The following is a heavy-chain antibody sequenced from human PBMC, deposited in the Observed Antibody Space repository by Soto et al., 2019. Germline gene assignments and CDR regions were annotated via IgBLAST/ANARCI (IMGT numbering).Heavy chain of an antibody. D-gene: IGHD1-26*01. J-gene: IGHJ6*02. Sequence: VASVKVSCKASGGTFSSYAISWVRQAPGQGLEWMGGIIPIFGTANYAQKFQGRVTITADKSTSTAYMELSSLRSEDTAVYYCARGLSGSYYKYWGQGTTVTVSS. V-gene: IGHV1-69*06. CDR2: IIPIFGTA. CDR1: GGTFSSYA. CDR3: ARGLSGSYYKY.